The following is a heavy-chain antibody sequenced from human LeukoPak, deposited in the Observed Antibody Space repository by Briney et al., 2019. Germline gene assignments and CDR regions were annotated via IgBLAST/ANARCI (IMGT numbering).Heavy chain of an antibody. CDR3: GRETDFGVVTD. V-gene: IGHV6-1*01. CDR1: GDSVSSNGAS. J-gene: IGHJ4*02. D-gene: IGHD3-3*01. CDR2: TYYRSQQWHS. Sequence: SQTLSLTCAISGDSVSSNGASWNWIRQSPSRGLEWLGRTYYRSQQWHSDYAPSVKGRITLNPDTSKNQFSLQLNSVTPEDTAVYYCGRETDFGVVTDWGQGTLVTVSS.